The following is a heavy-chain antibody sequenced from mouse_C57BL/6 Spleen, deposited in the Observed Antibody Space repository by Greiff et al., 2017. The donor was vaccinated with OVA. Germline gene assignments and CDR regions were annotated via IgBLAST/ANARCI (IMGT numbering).Heavy chain of an antibody. CDR3: TSGGGNSAMDY. CDR1: GYTFPDYE. J-gene: IGHJ4*01. D-gene: IGHD2-1*01. V-gene: IGHV1-15*01. CDR2: IDPEPGGT. Sequence: QVQLQQSGAELVRPGASVTLSCKASGYTFPDYEMHWVKQTPVHGLEWIGAIDPEPGGTAYNQKFKGKAILTADKSSSAAYMELRRLTSEDAAVYYCTSGGGNSAMDYWGQGSSVTVSS.